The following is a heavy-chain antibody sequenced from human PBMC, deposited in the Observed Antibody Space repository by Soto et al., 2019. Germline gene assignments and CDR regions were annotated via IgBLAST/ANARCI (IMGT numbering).Heavy chain of an antibody. J-gene: IGHJ6*02. CDR3: ARDNRKELWVEGLNAMAV. D-gene: IGHD3-10*01. Sequence: QIQLVLSGPDVKKPGASVKVSCKASGYTFSTYGLSWVRQAPGQGLEWMGWISGYNGRTNYAQKFRGRVTLTTDTSASTAYMELRSLIPDDTAMYSCARDNRKELWVEGLNAMAVWGQGTTVTVSS. CDR1: GYTFSTYG. CDR2: ISGYNGRT. V-gene: IGHV1-18*01.